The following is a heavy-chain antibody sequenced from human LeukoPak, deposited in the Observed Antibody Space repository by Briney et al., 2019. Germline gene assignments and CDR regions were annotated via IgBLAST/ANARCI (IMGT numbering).Heavy chain of an antibody. D-gene: IGHD3-10*01. Sequence: SETLSLTCTVSGGSISSHYWSWIRQPPGKGLEGIGYIYYSGSTNYNPSLKSRVTISVDTSKNQFSLKLSSVTAADTAVYYCARLRWFGDGSHFDYWGQGTLVTVSS. CDR1: GGSISSHY. J-gene: IGHJ4*02. V-gene: IGHV4-59*11. CDR2: IYYSGST. CDR3: ARLRWFGDGSHFDY.